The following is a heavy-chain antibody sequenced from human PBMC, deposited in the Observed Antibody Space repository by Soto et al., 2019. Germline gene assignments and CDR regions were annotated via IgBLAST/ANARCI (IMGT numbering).Heavy chain of an antibody. CDR2: MFYTGRT. CDR1: GASISSGAYY. D-gene: IGHD6-13*01. V-gene: IGHV4-31*03. CDR3: ARRRAFSNWYSGADAFDV. Sequence: QVQLQESGPGLVKPSQTLSLTCTVSGASISSGAYYWSWIRQHPGKGLEWIGYMFYTGRTYYIPSLTSRVLISRDTSKNQFSLNMTSVTAADTAVYFCARRRAFSNWYSGADAFDVWGQGTMVTVSS. J-gene: IGHJ3*01.